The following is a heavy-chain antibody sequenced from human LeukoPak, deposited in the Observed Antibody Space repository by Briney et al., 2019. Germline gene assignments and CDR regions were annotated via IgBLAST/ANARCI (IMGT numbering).Heavy chain of an antibody. V-gene: IGHV1-69*13. D-gene: IGHD6-6*01. CDR2: IIPIFGTA. CDR3: ARGDSSSSGGSYYFDH. CDR1: GGTFSSYA. J-gene: IGHJ4*02. Sequence: SVKVSCKASGGTFSSYAISWVRQAPGQGLEWMGGIIPIFGTANYAQKFQGRVTITADESTSTAYMELSSLRSEDTAVYYCARGDSSSSGGSYYFDHWGQGTLVTVSS.